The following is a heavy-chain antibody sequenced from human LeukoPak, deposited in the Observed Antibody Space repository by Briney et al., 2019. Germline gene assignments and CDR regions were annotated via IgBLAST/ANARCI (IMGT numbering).Heavy chain of an antibody. J-gene: IGHJ4*02. CDR2: INTNTGNP. D-gene: IGHD1-26*01. CDR1: GYTFTSYA. V-gene: IGHV7-4-1*02. CDR3: ARDSPDKSGSYSDFDY. Sequence: ASVTVSCKASGYTFTSYAMNWVRQAPGQGLEWMGWINTNTGNPTYAQGFTGRFVFSLDTSVSTAYLQISSLKAEDTAVYYCARDSPDKSGSYSDFDYWGQRTLVTVSS.